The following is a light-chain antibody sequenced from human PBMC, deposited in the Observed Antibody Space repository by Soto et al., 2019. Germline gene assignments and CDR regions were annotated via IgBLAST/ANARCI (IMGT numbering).Light chain of an antibody. CDR1: QNVYINS. V-gene: IGKV3-20*01. Sequence: EIVFTQSPCTLSLSPGERVTLSCRASQNVYINSLAWYQQKPGQTSRLLIYGASTRAAAVPDRFSGSGSGTDFALSIDGLEPEDFAIYYCQQYGVSPLTFGPGTKVDIK. J-gene: IGKJ3*01. CDR3: QQYGVSPLT. CDR2: GAS.